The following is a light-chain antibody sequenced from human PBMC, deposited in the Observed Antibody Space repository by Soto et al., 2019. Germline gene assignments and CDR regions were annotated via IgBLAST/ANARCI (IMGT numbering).Light chain of an antibody. CDR3: CSYAGSDTLL. CDR1: SSDVGAYNY. V-gene: IGLV2-11*01. J-gene: IGLJ2*01. Sequence: QSALTQPRSVSGSPGQSVTISCTGTSSDVGAYNYVSWYQQHPGKAPQVVIYDVTKRPSGVPHRFSGSKSDNTASLTISGLQAEDEADYYCCSYAGSDTLLFGGGTQLTVL. CDR2: DVT.